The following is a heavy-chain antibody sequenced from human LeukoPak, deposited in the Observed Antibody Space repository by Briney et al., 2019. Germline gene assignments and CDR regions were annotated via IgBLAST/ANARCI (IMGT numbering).Heavy chain of an antibody. CDR1: GFSFNTYS. CDR3: GTQIGVVPVPAAMAY. D-gene: IGHD2-2*01. Sequence: GGSLRLSCAASGFSFNTYSLNWVRQAPGKGLEWVSYISSSSSTIYYADSVRGRFTISRDNARNSLYLQVSSLRAEDTAVYYCGTQIGVVPVPAAMAYWGQGTLVTVSA. V-gene: IGHV3-48*04. CDR2: ISSSSSTI. J-gene: IGHJ4*02.